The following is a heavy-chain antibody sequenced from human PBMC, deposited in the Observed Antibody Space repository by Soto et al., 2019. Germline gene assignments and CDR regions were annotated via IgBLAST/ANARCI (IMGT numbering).Heavy chain of an antibody. D-gene: IGHD3-10*01. CDR2: IIPILGIA. CDR3: ARDGSGSYFTDYYYGMDV. J-gene: IGHJ6*02. CDR1: GRTSRSYT. V-gene: IGHV1-69*04. Sequence: SSLWVSCSPSGRTSRSYTIGCVREAPGQGFEWMGRIIPILGIANYAQKFQGRVTITADKSTSTAYMELSSLRSEDTAVYYCARDGSGSYFTDYYYGMDVWGQGTTVTV.